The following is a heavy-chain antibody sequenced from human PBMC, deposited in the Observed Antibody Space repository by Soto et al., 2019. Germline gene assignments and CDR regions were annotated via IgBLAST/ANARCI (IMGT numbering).Heavy chain of an antibody. D-gene: IGHD5-18*01. V-gene: IGHV3-48*02. Sequence: HPGGSLRLSCAASGLTFTSYSMNWVLQAPGKGLEWFSFISSSSSTIYYADSVKGRFTISRDNAKNSLYLQMNSLRDDDTAVYYCGRYRVYTYGFDFWGQGALVTSPQ. CDR3: GRYRVYTYGFDF. J-gene: IGHJ4*02. CDR1: GLTFTSYS. CDR2: ISSSSSTI.